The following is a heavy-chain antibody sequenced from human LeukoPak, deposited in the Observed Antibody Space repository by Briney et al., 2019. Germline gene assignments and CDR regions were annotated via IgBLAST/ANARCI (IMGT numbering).Heavy chain of an antibody. Sequence: SVKVSCKASGGTFSSYAISWVRQAPGQGLEWMGRIIPIFGTANYAQKFQGRVTITTDESTSTAYMELSSLRSEDTAVYCCARDNYGDYVSHFDYWGQGTLVTVSS. CDR1: GGTFSSYA. D-gene: IGHD4-17*01. CDR2: IIPIFGTA. CDR3: ARDNYGDYVSHFDY. V-gene: IGHV1-69*05. J-gene: IGHJ4*02.